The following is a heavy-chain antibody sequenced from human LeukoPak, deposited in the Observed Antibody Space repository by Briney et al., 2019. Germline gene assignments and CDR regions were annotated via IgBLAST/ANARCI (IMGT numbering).Heavy chain of an antibody. CDR2: SRSKTRKYST. Sequence: GGSLRLSCAASGFTFSDHPMDWVRQAPGKGLEWVGRSRSKTRKYSTEYAASVKGRLSISRDESKNSMFLQLNSLKTEDTAVYYCARDGAEGGDSAFDVWSQGTMVTVSS. CDR1: GFTFSDHP. V-gene: IGHV3-72*01. CDR3: ARDGAEGGDSAFDV. J-gene: IGHJ3*01. D-gene: IGHD2-21*01.